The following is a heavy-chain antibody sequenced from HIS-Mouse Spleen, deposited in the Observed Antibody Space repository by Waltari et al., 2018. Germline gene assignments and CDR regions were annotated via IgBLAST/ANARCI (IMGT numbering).Heavy chain of an antibody. D-gene: IGHD6-13*01. CDR1: GGSISSSSYY. CDR3: AREIPYSSSWYDWYFDL. V-gene: IGHV4-39*07. Sequence: QLQLQESGPGLVKPSETLSLTCTVSGGSISSSSYYWGWIRQPPGKGLEWIGSIYYSGRTYHNPSLKRRVTISVDTSKNQFSLKLSSVTAADTAVYYCAREIPYSSSWYDWYFDLWGRGTLVTVSS. J-gene: IGHJ2*01. CDR2: IYYSGRT.